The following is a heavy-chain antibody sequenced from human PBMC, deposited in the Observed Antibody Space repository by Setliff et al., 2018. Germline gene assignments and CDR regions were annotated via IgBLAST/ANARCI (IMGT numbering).Heavy chain of an antibody. CDR2: IYNSGST. Sequence: PSETLSLTCNVSADSISSSYDYWAWIRQPPGKGLEWIGSIYNSGSTYYNPSLKSRVSISVDTSKNQFSPKLSSVTAADTAVYYCAKLPSLWAAVQTNWFDPRGQGTLVTVSS. J-gene: IGHJ5*02. CDR3: AKLPSLWAAVQTNWFDP. CDR1: ADSISSSYDY. D-gene: IGHD1-26*01. V-gene: IGHV4-39*01.